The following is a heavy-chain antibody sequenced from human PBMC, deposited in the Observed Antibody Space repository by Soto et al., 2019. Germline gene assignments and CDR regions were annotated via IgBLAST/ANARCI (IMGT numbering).Heavy chain of an antibody. J-gene: IGHJ4*02. D-gene: IGHD3-3*01. Sequence: SVKVSCKASGGTFSSYAISWVRQAPGQGLEWMGGIIPIFGTANYAQKFQGRVTITADESTSTAYMELSSLRSEDTAVYYCARHGLEWLGPFDYWGQGALVTVSS. CDR1: GGTFSSYA. V-gene: IGHV1-69*13. CDR2: IIPIFGTA. CDR3: ARHGLEWLGPFDY.